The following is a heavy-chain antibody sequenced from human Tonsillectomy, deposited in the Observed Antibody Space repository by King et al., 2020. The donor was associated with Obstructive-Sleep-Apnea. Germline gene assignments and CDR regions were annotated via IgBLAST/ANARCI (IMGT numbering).Heavy chain of an antibody. D-gene: IGHD4-17*01. Sequence: VQLVESGGGLVQPGGSLRLACAASGFTFRSFWMSWVLQAPGKGLEWVGNIKQYGSGKYYVDPVKGRFTISIDNAKNTLYLQMNSLRVEETAVYYCAREGFTDYGDPLSFDIWGQGTMVTVSS. CDR3: AREGFTDYGDPLSFDI. J-gene: IGHJ3*02. CDR2: IKQYGSGK. CDR1: GFTFRSFW. V-gene: IGHV3-7*01.